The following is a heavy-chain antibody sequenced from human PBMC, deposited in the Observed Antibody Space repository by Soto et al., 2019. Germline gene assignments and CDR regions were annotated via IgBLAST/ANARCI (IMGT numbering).Heavy chain of an antibody. D-gene: IGHD3-3*01. CDR3: ATEVWVYYDFWSGYSDY. CDR2: IKEDGSDM. Sequence: EVQLVESGGGLVQPGGSLRLSCAASGFTFSSYWMSWVRQAPGKGLDWVANIKEDGSDMYYVDSVKGRFTISRDNAKNSLYLQMNSLRAEDTAVYYCATEVWVYYDFWSGYSDYWGQGTLVTVSS. CDR1: GFTFSSYW. V-gene: IGHV3-7*01. J-gene: IGHJ4*02.